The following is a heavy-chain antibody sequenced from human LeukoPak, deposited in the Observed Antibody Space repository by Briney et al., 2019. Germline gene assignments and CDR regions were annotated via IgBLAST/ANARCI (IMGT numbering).Heavy chain of an antibody. CDR2: TYYRSKWYN. D-gene: IGHD3-22*01. V-gene: IGHV6-1*01. Sequence: SQTLSLTCAISGDSVSSSRAAWTWIRQTPSRGLEWLGRTYYRSKWYNDYAVSVKSRITINPDTSKNQFSLQLNSVTPEDTAVYYCTRAYYYDSGGSLNWFDPWGQGTLVTVSS. J-gene: IGHJ5*02. CDR1: GDSVSSSRAA. CDR3: TRAYYYDSGGSLNWFDP.